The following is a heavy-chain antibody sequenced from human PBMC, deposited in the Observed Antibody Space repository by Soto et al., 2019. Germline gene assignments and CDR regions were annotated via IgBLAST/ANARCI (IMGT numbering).Heavy chain of an antibody. CDR2: IYYSGTT. D-gene: IGHD5-12*01. CDR3: ATNRGYHFYYLAS. V-gene: IGHV4-31*11. J-gene: IGHJ4*02. CDR1: GGSIKTGGYY. Sequence: PSETLSLTCAVSGGSIKTGGYYWTWIRQHPGKGLEWIGYIYYSGTTYYNPSLESRISMSVDLSKNQFSLRLTSVTAADTAVYYCATNRGYHFYYLASWGQGAQVTVSS.